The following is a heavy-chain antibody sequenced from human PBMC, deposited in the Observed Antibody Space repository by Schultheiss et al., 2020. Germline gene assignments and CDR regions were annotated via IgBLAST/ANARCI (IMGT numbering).Heavy chain of an antibody. CDR2: IYYSGST. J-gene: IGHJ4*02. Sequence: SETLSLTCTVSGGSISSYYWSWIRQPPGKGLEWIGYIYYSGSTNYNPSLKSRVTISVDTSKNQFSLKLSSVTAADTAVYYCARGDPHDYGDYVGDNWGQGTLVTVSS. CDR3: ARGDPHDYGDYVGDN. CDR1: GGSISSYY. V-gene: IGHV4-59*08. D-gene: IGHD4-17*01.